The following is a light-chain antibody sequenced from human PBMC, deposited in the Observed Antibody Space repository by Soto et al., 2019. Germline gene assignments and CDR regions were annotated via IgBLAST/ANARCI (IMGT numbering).Light chain of an antibody. CDR3: HQYKTYST. J-gene: IGKJ1*01. CDR1: QSLDNR. V-gene: IGKV1-5*01. Sequence: DIQLTRSPSTLSASVGDRVTITCRASQSLDNRLAWYQQKPGKAPKLLIYDASTLESGVSSRFSGTGSETECTLTITDLQADDLATYFCHQYKTYSTFGQGTKVDIK. CDR2: DAS.